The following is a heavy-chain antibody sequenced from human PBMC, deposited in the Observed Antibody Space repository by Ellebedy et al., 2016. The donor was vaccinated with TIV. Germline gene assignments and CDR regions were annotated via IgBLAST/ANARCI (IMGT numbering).Heavy chain of an antibody. CDR2: INPGSGNS. V-gene: IGHV1-46*01. D-gene: IGHD3-22*01. J-gene: IGHJ4*02. Sequence: ASVKVSCKASGYTFTSYFLYWVRQAPGQGLEWMGIINPGSGNSNYAQKFQGRVTMTRDTSMSTVYMELSSLRSEDTAVYYCARGDNYYYDSSGYYYNYWGQGTLVTVSS. CDR1: GYTFTSYF. CDR3: ARGDNYYYDSSGYYYNY.